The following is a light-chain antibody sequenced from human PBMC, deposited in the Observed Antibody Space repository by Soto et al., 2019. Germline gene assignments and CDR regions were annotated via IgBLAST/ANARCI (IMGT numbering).Light chain of an antibody. Sequence: EIVLTQSPATLSLSPGERATLSCRASQSVSSYLAWYKQKPGQAPRLLIYDASNRATGIPARFSGSGSGTDLSLAISCLESEDVAVYYFQQRSNCPFTFGPRNKVDIK. V-gene: IGKV3-11*01. CDR2: DAS. CDR3: QQRSNCPFT. CDR1: QSVSSY. J-gene: IGKJ3*01.